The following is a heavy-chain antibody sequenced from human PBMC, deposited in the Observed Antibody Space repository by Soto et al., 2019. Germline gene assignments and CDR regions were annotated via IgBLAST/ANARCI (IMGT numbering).Heavy chain of an antibody. Sequence: PGGSLRLSCAASGFTFSSYSMNWVRQAPGKGLEWVSYISSSSSTIYYADSVKGRFTISRDNAKNSLYLQMNSLRAEDTAVYYCARDYPDYLKLERPGLRYYYYGMDVWGQGTTVTVSS. CDR3: ARDYPDYLKLERPGLRYYYYGMDV. J-gene: IGHJ6*02. V-gene: IGHV3-48*01. CDR1: GFTFSSYS. D-gene: IGHD1-1*01. CDR2: ISSSSSTI.